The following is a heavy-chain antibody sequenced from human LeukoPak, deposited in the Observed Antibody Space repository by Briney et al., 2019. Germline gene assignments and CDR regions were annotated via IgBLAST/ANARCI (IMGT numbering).Heavy chain of an antibody. CDR3: ARDQGGKVDY. CDR2: ISSSGSTI. J-gene: IGHJ4*02. CDR1: GFTFSSYE. Sequence: PGGXLRLSCAASGFTFSSYEMNWVRQAPGKGLEWVSYISSSGSTIYYADSVKGRFTISRDNAKNSLYLQTNSLRAEDTAVYYCARDQGGKVDYWGQGTLVTVSS. V-gene: IGHV3-48*03. D-gene: IGHD4-23*01.